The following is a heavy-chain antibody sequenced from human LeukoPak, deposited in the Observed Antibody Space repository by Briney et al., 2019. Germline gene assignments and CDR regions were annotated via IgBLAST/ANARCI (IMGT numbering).Heavy chain of an antibody. Sequence: GGSLRLSCAASGFPFSSYWMSWVRQAPGKGLEWVANIKQDGSDKYYVDSVKGRFTISRDNAKNSLYLQLNSLRADDTAVYYCARLTGTTGFDYWGQGTLVTVSS. CDR3: ARLTGTTGFDY. J-gene: IGHJ4*02. V-gene: IGHV3-7*01. CDR2: IKQDGSDK. D-gene: IGHD1-1*01. CDR1: GFPFSSYW.